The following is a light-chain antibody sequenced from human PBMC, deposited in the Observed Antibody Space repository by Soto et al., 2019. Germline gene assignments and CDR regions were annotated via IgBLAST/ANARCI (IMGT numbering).Light chain of an antibody. J-gene: IGKJ5*01. V-gene: IGKV1-16*02. CDR3: QQYNSDPIT. CDR1: QGFNNY. Sequence: DIQMTQSPSSLSASVGDRVTITCRASQGFNNYLAWFQQKQGKAPKSLIYAASNLQSGGPSKFSGSGSGTDFSLTISSLQPEDFATYYCQQYNSDPITFGQGKRLEIK. CDR2: AAS.